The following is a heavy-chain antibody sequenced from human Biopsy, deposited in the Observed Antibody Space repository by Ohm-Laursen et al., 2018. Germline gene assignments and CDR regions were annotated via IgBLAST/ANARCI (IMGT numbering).Heavy chain of an antibody. J-gene: IGHJ1*01. D-gene: IGHD4-23*01. CDR3: ARRSNEYGGLYFPH. CDR2: ISHTGYT. CDR1: GGSFTGHY. V-gene: IGHV4-59*07. Sequence: SDTLSLTCTVSGGSFTGHYWTWIRQPPGKGLEWIGHISHTGYTSYKSSLKSRVTISLDTSRKHFSLRLTSLAAADTAVYYCARRSNEYGGLYFPHWGQGTLVTVSS.